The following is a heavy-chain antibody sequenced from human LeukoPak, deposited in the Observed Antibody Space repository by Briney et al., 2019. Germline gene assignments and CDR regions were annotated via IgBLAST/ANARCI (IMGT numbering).Heavy chain of an antibody. V-gene: IGHV3-7*04. J-gene: IGHJ4*02. CDR2: INKDGSEI. Sequence: GGSLRLSCAASGFTFSNYWMSWVRQAPGKGLEWVAHINKDGSEIYYVDSVKGRFTISRDNAKNSLSLQMNSLRVEDTAVYYWARGKSHRDYVDYFEYWGQGPLVPVSS. CDR3: ARGKSHRDYVDYFEY. CDR1: GFTFSNYW. D-gene: IGHD4-17*01.